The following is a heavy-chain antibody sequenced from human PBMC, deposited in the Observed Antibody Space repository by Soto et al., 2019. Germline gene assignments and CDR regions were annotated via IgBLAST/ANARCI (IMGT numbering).Heavy chain of an antibody. CDR3: AKAPPYCSGGSCYSAYYGMDV. CDR2: ISGSGGST. J-gene: IGHJ6*02. V-gene: IGHV3-23*01. Sequence: EVQLLESGGGLVQPGGSLRLSCAASGFTFSSYAMSWVRQAPGKGLEWVSAISGSGGSTYYADSVKGRFTISRDNSKSTLYLQMSSLRAEDTAVYYCAKAPPYCSGGSCYSAYYGMDVCGQGTTVTVSS. CDR1: GFTFSSYA. D-gene: IGHD2-15*01.